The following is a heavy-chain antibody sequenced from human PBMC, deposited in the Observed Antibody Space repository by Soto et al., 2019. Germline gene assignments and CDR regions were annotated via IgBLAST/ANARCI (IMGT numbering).Heavy chain of an antibody. D-gene: IGHD6-13*01. CDR3: ARNVEPDSSSWVGGNWFDP. J-gene: IGHJ5*02. V-gene: IGHV4-39*01. CDR1: GGSISSSSYY. CDR2: IYYSGST. Sequence: QLQLQESGPGLVKPSETLSLTCTVSGGSISSSSYYWGWIRQPPGKGLEWIGSIYYSGSTYYNPSLKSRVTISVDTSKNQFSLKLSSVAAADTAVYYCARNVEPDSSSWVGGNWFDPWGQGTLVTVSS.